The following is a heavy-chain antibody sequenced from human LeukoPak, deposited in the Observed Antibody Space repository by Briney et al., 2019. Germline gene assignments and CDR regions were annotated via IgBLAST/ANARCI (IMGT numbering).Heavy chain of an antibody. CDR1: GGSISSGGYY. Sequence: SQTPSLTCTVSGGSISSGGYYWSWIRQHPGKGLEWIGYIYYSGSTYYNPSLKSRVTISVDTSKNQFSLRLSSVTAADTAVYYCARVLRYFDWLVWFDPWGQGTLVTVSS. CDR2: IYYSGST. CDR3: ARVLRYFDWLVWFDP. V-gene: IGHV4-31*03. J-gene: IGHJ5*02. D-gene: IGHD3-9*01.